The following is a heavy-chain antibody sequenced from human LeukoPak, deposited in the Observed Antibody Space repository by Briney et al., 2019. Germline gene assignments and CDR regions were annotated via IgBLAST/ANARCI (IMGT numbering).Heavy chain of an antibody. CDR2: MNPNSGNT. CDR3: AQYSSSSGERWFDP. Sequence: ASVKVSCKASGYTFTSYDINWVRQATGQGLEWMGWMNPNSGNTNYAQKLQGRVTMTTDTSTSTAYMELSSLRSEDTAVYYCAQYSSSSGERWFDPWGQGTLVTVSS. V-gene: IGHV1-8*01. CDR1: GYTFTSYD. J-gene: IGHJ5*02. D-gene: IGHD6-6*01.